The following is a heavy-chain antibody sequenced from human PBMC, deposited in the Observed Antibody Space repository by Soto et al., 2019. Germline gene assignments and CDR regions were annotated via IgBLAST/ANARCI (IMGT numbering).Heavy chain of an antibody. CDR2: IIPLHGTI. D-gene: IGHD3-16*01. Sequence: QVQLVQSGAEVKKPGSSVKVSCKASGGTFSSHAVSWVRQAPGQGLEWMGAIIPLHGTINYARKFQGRVTMTADESTTTVYMDLSSLRSEDTAVYYCARDRGELLHDLWGQGTLVTVSS. J-gene: IGHJ4*02. CDR3: ARDRGELLHDL. CDR1: GGTFSSHA. V-gene: IGHV1-69*11.